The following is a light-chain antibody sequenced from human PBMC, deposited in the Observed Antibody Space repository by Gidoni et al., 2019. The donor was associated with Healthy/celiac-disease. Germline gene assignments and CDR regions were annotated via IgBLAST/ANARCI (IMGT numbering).Light chain of an antibody. CDR3: QQYYSTPWT. J-gene: IGKJ1*01. Sequence: DIVMTQSPDSLAVSLGGRTTINCNFSQSVLYSSNNKNYLAWYQQKPGQPPKRLSYWASTRESGVPDRFSGSGSWTDFTLTSSSLQAEDVAVYYCQQYYSTPWTFGQGTKVEIK. CDR1: QSVLYSSNNKNY. CDR2: WAS. V-gene: IGKV4-1*01.